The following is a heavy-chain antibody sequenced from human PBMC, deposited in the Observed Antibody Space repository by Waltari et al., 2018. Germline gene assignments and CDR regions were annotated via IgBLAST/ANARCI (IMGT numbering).Heavy chain of an antibody. CDR2: SSGGGGIT. V-gene: IGHV3-23*01. CDR1: GFTFSSYA. D-gene: IGHD3-10*01. CDR3: AKDDADYYGSGTDY. J-gene: IGHJ4*02. Sequence: EVQLLESGGGLVQPGGSLRLSCAASGFTFSSYALTWVRQAPGKGLGGVLVSSGGGGITYYADSVKSRFTISRDNAKNPLYLQMNSLRAEDTAVYYWAKDDADYYGSGTDYWGQGTLVTVSS.